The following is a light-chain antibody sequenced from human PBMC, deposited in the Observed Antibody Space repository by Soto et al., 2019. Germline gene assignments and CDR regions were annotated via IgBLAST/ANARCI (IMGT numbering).Light chain of an antibody. CDR1: QNIDTS. Sequence: DIKLTQCPSTLSASLGDSVTITFRASQNIDTSLAWYQHKPGNAPKLLMFDVSNLESGVPSRFSGSGSGTEFTLTISSVHSDDFATYYCQQYDYSRTLGQGTKVDIK. J-gene: IGKJ1*01. CDR2: DVS. CDR3: QQYDYSRT. V-gene: IGKV1-5*01.